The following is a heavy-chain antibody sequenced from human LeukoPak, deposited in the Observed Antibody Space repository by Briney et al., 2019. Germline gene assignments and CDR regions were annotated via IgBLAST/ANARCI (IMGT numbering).Heavy chain of an antibody. D-gene: IGHD3/OR15-3a*01. CDR2: TSGSI. CDR1: GASISSHY. V-gene: IGHV4-59*11. CDR3: ARVLAIFGLDTTDFYMDV. Sequence: PSETLSLTCAVSGASISSHYWSWIRQPPGKGLEWIGYTSGSISDNPSLKSRVAVSVDPSQNQVFLSVTSVTAADTAVYYCARVLAIFGLDTTDFYMDVWGKGTTVTVSS. J-gene: IGHJ6*03.